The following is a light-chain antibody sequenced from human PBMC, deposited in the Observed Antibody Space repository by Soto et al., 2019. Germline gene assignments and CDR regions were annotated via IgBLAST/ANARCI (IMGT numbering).Light chain of an antibody. CDR3: QQYNNWPPYT. CDR2: GAS. CDR1: QSISNN. J-gene: IGKJ2*01. V-gene: IGKV3-15*01. Sequence: EVVMTQSPATLSVSPGERATLSGRASQSISNNLAWYQQKPGQAPRLLIYGASTRATGISARFSGSGSGTEFTLTISSLQSEDFAVYYCQQYNNWPPYTFGQGTKVEIK.